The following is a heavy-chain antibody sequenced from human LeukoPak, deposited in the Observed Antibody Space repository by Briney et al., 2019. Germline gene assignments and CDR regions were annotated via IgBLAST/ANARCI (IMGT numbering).Heavy chain of an antibody. CDR1: GFAFSSYA. D-gene: IGHD5-12*01. V-gene: IGHV3-23*01. Sequence: GGSLRLSCAASGFAFSSYAMNWVRQAPGKGLEWVSTISGSGGSTYYADSVKGRFTISRDNSKNTLYLQMNSLRAEDTAVYYCAKEAGYSGYDYPDYWGQGTLVTVSS. CDR3: AKEAGYSGYDYPDY. J-gene: IGHJ4*02. CDR2: ISGSGGST.